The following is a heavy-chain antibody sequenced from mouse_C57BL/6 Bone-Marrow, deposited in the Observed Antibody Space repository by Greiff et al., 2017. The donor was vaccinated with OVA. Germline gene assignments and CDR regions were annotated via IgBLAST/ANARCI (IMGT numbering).Heavy chain of an antibody. CDR3: ASPYYKGYAMDY. CDR1: GFTFSDYY. D-gene: IGHD2-12*01. J-gene: IGHJ4*01. CDR2: ISNGGGST. V-gene: IGHV5-12*01. Sequence: DVKLVESGGGLVQPGGSLKLSCAASGFTFSDYYMYWVRQTPEKRLEWVAYISNGGGSTYYPDTVKGRFTISRDNAKNTLYLQMSRLKSEDTAMYYCASPYYKGYAMDYWGQGTSVTVSS.